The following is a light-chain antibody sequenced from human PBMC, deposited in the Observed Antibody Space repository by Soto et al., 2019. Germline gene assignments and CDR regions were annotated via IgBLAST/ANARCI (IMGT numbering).Light chain of an antibody. J-gene: IGKJ1*01. CDR3: QHLWT. V-gene: IGKV1-5*03. Sequence: DNKMTQSPSTLSASVGDRVTITFRASQSISSWLAWYQQKPGKAPKLLIYKASSLERGVPSSFSGSGSGTDITLTISSLQPDDFATYYCQHLWTCGQGTMVDIK. CDR1: QSISSW. CDR2: KAS.